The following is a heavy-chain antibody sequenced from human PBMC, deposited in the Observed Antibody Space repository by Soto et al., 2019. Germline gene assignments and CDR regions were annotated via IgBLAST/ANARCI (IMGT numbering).Heavy chain of an antibody. CDR1: GDSISGEGWY. Sequence: QVQLQESGPGLVEPSQTLSLTCTVSGDSISGEGWYWSWIRQYSGRGLEWIGYIHHSGSTYSNPSLTSRFSISVDTSKTQFCLKLTSVTAADTAVYYCARAWTATAGWANWFALWGQGTLVTVSS. D-gene: IGHD6-13*01. J-gene: IGHJ5*02. CDR3: ARAWTATAGWANWFAL. CDR2: IHHSGST. V-gene: IGHV4-31*03.